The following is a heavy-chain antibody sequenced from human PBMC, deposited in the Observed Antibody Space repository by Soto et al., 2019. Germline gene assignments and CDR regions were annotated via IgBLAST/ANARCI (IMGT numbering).Heavy chain of an antibody. CDR1: GFTFDDYA. CDR3: AKDTSYFLPTGYGSGTSRGGAFDI. CDR2: ISWNSGSI. J-gene: IGHJ3*02. Sequence: EVQLVESGGGLVQPGRSLRLSCAASGFTFDDYAMHWVRQAPGKGLEWVSGISWNSGSIGYADSVKGRFTISRDNAKNSLYLQMNSLRAEDTALYYCAKDTSYFLPTGYGSGTSRGGAFDIWGQGTMVTVSS. D-gene: IGHD3-10*01. V-gene: IGHV3-9*01.